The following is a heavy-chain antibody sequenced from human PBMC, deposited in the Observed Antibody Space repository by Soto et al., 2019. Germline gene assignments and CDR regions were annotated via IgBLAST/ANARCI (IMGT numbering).Heavy chain of an antibody. CDR3: AHAVGFAMIVVH. V-gene: IGHV2-5*01. CDR2: IYWTDDK. J-gene: IGHJ4*02. Sequence: QITLKESGPTLVKPTQTLTLTCTFSGFSLSTSGVGVGWIRQPPGKALEWLALIYWTDDKRYSPSLKSRLTIPKDSSKNQVVLTMTNMDPVDTATSYCAHAVGFAMIVVHWGQGTLVTVSS. CDR1: GFSLSTSGVG. D-gene: IGHD3-22*01.